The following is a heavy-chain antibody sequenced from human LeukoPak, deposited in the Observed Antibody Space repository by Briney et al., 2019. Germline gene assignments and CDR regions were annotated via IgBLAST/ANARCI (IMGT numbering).Heavy chain of an antibody. V-gene: IGHV4-4*07. CDR2: IFTSGTT. D-gene: IGHD1-26*01. CDR1: GASISTYY. CDR3: ARDRDSGSSSNRYYFDY. J-gene: IGHJ4*02. Sequence: SETLSRTCTVSGASISTYYWSWVRQPAGKGLEWIGRIFTSGTTNYNPSLKSRVTMSVDTSKNQFSLKLSSVTAADTAVYYCARDRDSGSSSNRYYFDYWGQGTLVTVSS.